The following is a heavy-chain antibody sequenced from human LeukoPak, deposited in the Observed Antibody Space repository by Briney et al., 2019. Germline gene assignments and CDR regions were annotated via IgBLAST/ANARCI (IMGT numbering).Heavy chain of an antibody. Sequence: GGSLRLSCAASGFTFSIYAMTWVRQAPGKGLEWVSVISASGGSTYYADSVKGRFTISRDNSKNTLYLQMNSLRAEDTAVYYCATLPITMIVVVITKGNDAFDIWGQGTMVTVSS. D-gene: IGHD3-22*01. CDR2: ISASGGST. CDR3: ATLPITMIVVVITKGNDAFDI. V-gene: IGHV3-23*01. CDR1: GFTFSIYA. J-gene: IGHJ3*02.